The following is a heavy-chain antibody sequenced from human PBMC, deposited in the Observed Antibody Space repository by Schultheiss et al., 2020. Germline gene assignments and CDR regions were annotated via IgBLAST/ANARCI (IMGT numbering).Heavy chain of an antibody. CDR3: AKPPTGSYRDYYYYDMDV. CDR2: ISGSAVGT. J-gene: IGHJ6*02. Sequence: GGSLRLSCAASGFTFSSYAMSWVRQAPGKGLEWVSVISGSAVGTYYADSVKGRFIISRDNSKNTLYLQMNSLRAEDTAVYYCAKPPTGSYRDYYYYDMDVWGQGTTVNVYS. CDR1: GFTFSSYA. V-gene: IGHV3-23*01. D-gene: IGHD3-16*02.